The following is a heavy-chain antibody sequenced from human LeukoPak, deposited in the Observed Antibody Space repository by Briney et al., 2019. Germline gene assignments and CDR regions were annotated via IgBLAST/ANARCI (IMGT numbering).Heavy chain of an antibody. CDR1: GYTFTTYG. V-gene: IGHV1-69*13. D-gene: IGHD3-10*01. Sequence: ASVKVSCKASGYTFTTYGISWVRQAPGQGLEWMGGIIPIFGTANYAQKFQGRVTITADESTSTAYMELSSLRSEDTAVYYCATLGGGSGSYLLAYFDYWGQGTLVTVSS. J-gene: IGHJ4*02. CDR2: IIPIFGTA. CDR3: ATLGGGSGSYLLAYFDY.